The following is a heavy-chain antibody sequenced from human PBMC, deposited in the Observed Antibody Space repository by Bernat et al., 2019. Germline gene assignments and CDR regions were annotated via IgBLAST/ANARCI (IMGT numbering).Heavy chain of an antibody. V-gene: IGHV4-30-2*01. CDR2: IYYSGST. CDR1: GGSISSGGYS. CDR3: ARGGGSAEYYFDY. D-gene: IGHD3-10*01. J-gene: IGHJ4*02. Sequence: QLQLQESGSGLVKPSQTLSLTCAVSGGSISSGGYSWSWIRQPPGKGLEWIGYIYYSGSTYYNPSLKSRVTISVDRSKNQFSLKLSSVTAADTAVYYCARGGGSAEYYFDYWGQGTLVTVSS.